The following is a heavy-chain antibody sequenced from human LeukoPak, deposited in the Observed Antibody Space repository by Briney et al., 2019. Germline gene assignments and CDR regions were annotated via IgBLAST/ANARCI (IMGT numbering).Heavy chain of an antibody. V-gene: IGHV4-59*01. CDR2: IYYSGST. D-gene: IGHD3-16*02. CDR1: GGSISSYY. CDR3: ARVIVGWFDP. J-gene: IGHJ5*02. Sequence: PSETLSLTRTVSGGSISSYYWSWIRQPPGKGLEWIGYIYYSGSTNYNPSLKSRVTISVDTSKNQFSLKLSSVTAADTAVYYCARVIVGWFDPWGQGTLVTVSS.